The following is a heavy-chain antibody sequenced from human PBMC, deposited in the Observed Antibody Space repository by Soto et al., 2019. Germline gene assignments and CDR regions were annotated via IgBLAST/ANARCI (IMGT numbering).Heavy chain of an antibody. Sequence: QVQLHESGPGLVKPSETLSLTCTVSGGSVNNNYWSWIRQAPGRGREWIGYIFSSGRANYNPSLESRVTISVDTSKNQLSLKLTSVTAADTAVYYCARGGDNGPWYYSLWGQGTLVAVSS. D-gene: IGHD3-10*01. J-gene: IGHJ4*02. CDR3: ARGGDNGPWYYSL. CDR1: GGSVNNNY. CDR2: IFSSGRA. V-gene: IGHV4-59*02.